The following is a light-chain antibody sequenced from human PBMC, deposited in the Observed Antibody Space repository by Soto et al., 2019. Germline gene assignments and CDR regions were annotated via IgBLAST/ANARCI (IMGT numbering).Light chain of an antibody. V-gene: IGLV1-44*01. Sequence: QSVLTQPPSTSGTPGQRVTISCSGGSSNIGSNTVNWYQLLPGTAPKLLIYSNNQRPSGVPDRFSGSRSGTSASLAISGLQSEDESESYCATWDDSLTGLVFGGGTQLTVL. J-gene: IGLJ3*02. CDR3: ATWDDSLTGLV. CDR1: SSNIGSNT. CDR2: SNN.